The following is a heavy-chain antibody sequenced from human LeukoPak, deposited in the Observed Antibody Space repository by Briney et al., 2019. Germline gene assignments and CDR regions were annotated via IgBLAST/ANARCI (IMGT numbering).Heavy chain of an antibody. CDR3: AKSPDSSGWYYYGMDV. V-gene: IGHV3-23*01. J-gene: IGHJ6*02. CDR2: ISASDSDT. D-gene: IGHD6-19*01. Sequence: GGSLRLSCVASGFTRSSHVMIWVRQAPGKGLEWVSTISASDSDTYYADSVKGRFTISRDNSKNTLYLQMDSLRAEDTAVYYCAKSPDSSGWYYYGMDVWGHGTTVTVSS. CDR1: GFTRSSHV.